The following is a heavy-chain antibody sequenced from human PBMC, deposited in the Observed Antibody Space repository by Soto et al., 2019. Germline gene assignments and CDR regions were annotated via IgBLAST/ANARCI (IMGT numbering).Heavy chain of an antibody. D-gene: IGHD2-15*01. CDR2: IYHSGST. V-gene: IGHV4-4*02. CDR3: ARGDCSGGSCYLFDY. Sequence: SETLSLTCAVSGGSISSSNWWSWVRQPPGKGLEWIGEIYHSGSTNYNPSLKSRVTISVDKSKNQFSLKLSSVTAADTAVYYCARGDCSGGSCYLFDYWGQGTLVTVSS. CDR1: GGSISSSNW. J-gene: IGHJ4*02.